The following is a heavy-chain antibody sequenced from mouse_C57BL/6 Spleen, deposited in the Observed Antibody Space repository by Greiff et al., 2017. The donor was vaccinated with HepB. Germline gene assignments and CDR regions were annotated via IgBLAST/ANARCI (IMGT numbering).Heavy chain of an antibody. Sequence: VQLQQPGAELVMPGASVKLSCKASGYTFTSYWMHWVKQRPGQGLEWIGEIDPSDSYTNYNQKFKGKSTLTVDKSSSTAYMQISSRTSEDSAVYYCARKANWDAMDYWGQGTSVTVSS. J-gene: IGHJ4*01. V-gene: IGHV1-69*01. CDR1: GYTFTSYW. CDR2: IDPSDSYT. D-gene: IGHD4-1*01. CDR3: ARKANWDAMDY.